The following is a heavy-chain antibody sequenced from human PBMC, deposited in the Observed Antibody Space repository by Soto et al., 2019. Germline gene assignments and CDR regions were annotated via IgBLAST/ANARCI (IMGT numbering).Heavy chain of an antibody. CDR2: RYYTGST. V-gene: IGHV4-59*01. J-gene: IGHJ6*02. Sequence: SETLSLTCTVSGGSITSYYWSWFRQPPGKGLEWIGHRYYTGSTKDNPSLKSRVTISIDTSKNQISLKLSSVTAADTAVYYCARDPHYSSSWPDYYYYYGMDVWGQGTTVTVSS. CDR3: ARDPHYSSSWPDYYYYYGMDV. D-gene: IGHD6-13*01. CDR1: GGSITSYY.